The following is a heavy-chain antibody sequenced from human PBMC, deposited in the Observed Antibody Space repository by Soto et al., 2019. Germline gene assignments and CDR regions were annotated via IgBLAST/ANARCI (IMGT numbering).Heavy chain of an antibody. CDR1: GGTFSSSA. D-gene: IGHD4-4*01. V-gene: IGHV1-69*12. J-gene: IGHJ6*02. CDR2: IIPLFRTP. CDR3: ARDNDRLQLGGNYYYILDV. Sequence: QVQLVQSGAEMKEPGSSVKVSCKTSGGTFSSSAISWLRQAPGQGLEWMGGIIPLFRTPDYAQKFQGRVTTAADESTSTADMGLSSLRSEDTAVYYCARDNDRLQLGGNYYYILDVWGQGTTITVSS.